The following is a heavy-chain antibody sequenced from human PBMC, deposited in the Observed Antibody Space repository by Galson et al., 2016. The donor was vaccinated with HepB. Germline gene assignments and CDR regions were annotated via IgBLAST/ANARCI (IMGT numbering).Heavy chain of an antibody. D-gene: IGHD1-26*01. J-gene: IGHJ4*02. CDR3: ARSSGARLWSLFDY. V-gene: IGHV6-1*01. CDR1: GDSVSRDNAA. CDR2: TCYMSKWYY. Sequence: CAISGDSVSRDNAAWNWIRQFPSRGFEWLGRTCYMSKWYYDFDDSVRGRITINPDTSKNQFSMDLHTVTPEDTATYYCARSSGARLWSLFDYWGQGALVTVSS.